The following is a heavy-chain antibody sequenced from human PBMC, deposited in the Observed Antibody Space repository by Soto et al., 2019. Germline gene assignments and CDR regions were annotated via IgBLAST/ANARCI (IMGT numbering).Heavy chain of an antibody. Sequence: QVQLQESGPGLVKPSQTLSLTCTVSGGSISSGGYYWSWIRQHPGKGLEWIGYIYYSGSTYYNPSLKSRVTISVDAAKNQFSLKLGSVTAADTAVYYCALGYCSGGSCYPDAFDIWGQGTMVTVSS. CDR3: ALGYCSGGSCYPDAFDI. CDR2: IYYSGST. CDR1: GGSISSGGYY. V-gene: IGHV4-31*03. J-gene: IGHJ3*02. D-gene: IGHD2-15*01.